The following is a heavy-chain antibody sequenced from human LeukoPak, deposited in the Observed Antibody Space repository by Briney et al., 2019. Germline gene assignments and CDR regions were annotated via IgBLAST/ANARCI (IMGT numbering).Heavy chain of an antibody. CDR2: INHSGST. CDR1: GGSFSGYY. CDR3: ARTTEAHSWQTRYYSYYMDV. V-gene: IGHV4-34*01. Sequence: PSETLSLTCAVYGGSFSGYYWSWLRQPPGKGLEWIGEINHSGSTNYNPSLKSRVTISVDTSKTQFSLKLSSVTAADTAVYYCARTTEAHSWQTRYYSYYMDVWGKGTTVTVSS. D-gene: IGHD6-13*01. J-gene: IGHJ6*03.